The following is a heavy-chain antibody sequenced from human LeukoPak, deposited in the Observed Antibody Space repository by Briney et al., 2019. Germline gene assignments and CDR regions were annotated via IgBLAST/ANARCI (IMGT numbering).Heavy chain of an antibody. CDR3: AGVPTILGGYYFDY. CDR1: GFTFSSYW. CDR2: IKEDGSEK. Sequence: QPGGSLRLSCAASGFTFSSYWMSWVRQAPGKGLXXXXXIKEDGSEKYYLDSVKGRFIISRDNAKHSLYLQMHSLRDEDTAVYFCAGVPTILGGYYFDYWGQGTLVTVSS. V-gene: IGHV3-7*04. J-gene: IGHJ4*02. D-gene: IGHD5-12*01.